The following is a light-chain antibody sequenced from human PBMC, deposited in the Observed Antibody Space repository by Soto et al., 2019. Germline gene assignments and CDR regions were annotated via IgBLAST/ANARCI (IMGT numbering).Light chain of an antibody. CDR3: QQRSDWLLT. J-gene: IGKJ4*01. CDR2: VAS. V-gene: IGKV3-11*01. Sequence: EIVLTQSPATLSLSPGERATLSCRASQSVSSYLAWYQQKPGQAPRLLIYVASNRATGIPARFSGSGSGTDLTLTISSLDPEDFAVYYCQQRSDWLLTFGGGTKVEIK. CDR1: QSVSSY.